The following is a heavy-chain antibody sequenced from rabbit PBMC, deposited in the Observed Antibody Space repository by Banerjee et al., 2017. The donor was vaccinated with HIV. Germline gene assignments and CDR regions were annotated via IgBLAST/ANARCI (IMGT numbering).Heavy chain of an antibody. D-gene: IGHD4-1*01. CDR3: ARDLAGVIGWNFDL. CDR2: INTSSGNT. V-gene: IGHV1S40*01. Sequence: QSLEETGGGLVQPGGSLTLSCKASGFDFSTYYMCWVRQAPGKGLEWIGCINTSSGNTVYASWAKGRFTISGTSSTTVTLQMTSLTAADTATYFCARDLAGVIGWNFDLWGQGTLVTVS. CDR1: GFDFSTYY. J-gene: IGHJ4*01.